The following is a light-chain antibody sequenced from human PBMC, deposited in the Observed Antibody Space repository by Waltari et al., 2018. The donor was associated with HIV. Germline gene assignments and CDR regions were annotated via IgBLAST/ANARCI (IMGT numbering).Light chain of an antibody. CDR3: RQYKSFPLT. CDR2: AAS. Sequence: DIQMTQSPSSLSASVGNRVTITCRACQDISSCVAWYQRKPEKAPQSLIYAASNVQSGVPSRCSGSGYETNYTLGIGNRQTEDFATYYCRQYKSFPLTFGGGTKVKI. CDR1: QDISSC. V-gene: IGKV1D-16*01. J-gene: IGKJ4*01.